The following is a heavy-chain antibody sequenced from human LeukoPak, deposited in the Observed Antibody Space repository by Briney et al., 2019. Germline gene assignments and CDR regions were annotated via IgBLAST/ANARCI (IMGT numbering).Heavy chain of an antibody. Sequence: PSETLSLTCTVSGGSVSSYYWSWIRQPPGKGLEWIAYIYYSGSTKYNPSLKSRVTISLDRSKNQFSLKLRSVTAADTAVYYCARLQVHCGGDCYTRWFDPWGQGTMVTVSS. CDR1: GGSVSSYY. CDR3: ARLQVHCGGDCYTRWFDP. J-gene: IGHJ3*01. CDR2: IYYSGST. V-gene: IGHV4-59*08. D-gene: IGHD2-21*02.